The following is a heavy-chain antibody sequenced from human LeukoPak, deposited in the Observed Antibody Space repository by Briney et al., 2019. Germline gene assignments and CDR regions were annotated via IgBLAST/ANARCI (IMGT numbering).Heavy chain of an antibody. J-gene: IGHJ4*02. Sequence: PSETLSLTCAVYGGSFSGYYWSWIRQPPGKGLEWIGEINHSGSTNYNPSLKSRVTISVDTSKNQFSLKLSSVTAADTAVYYCAKYGGSGWTIFDYWGQGTLVTVSS. CDR2: INHSGST. D-gene: IGHD6-19*01. V-gene: IGHV4-34*01. CDR3: AKYGGSGWTIFDY. CDR1: GGSFSGYY.